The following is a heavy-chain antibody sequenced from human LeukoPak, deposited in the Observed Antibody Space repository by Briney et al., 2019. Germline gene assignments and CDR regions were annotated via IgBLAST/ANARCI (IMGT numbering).Heavy chain of an antibody. CDR1: GGTFSSYA. CDR2: IIPIFGTA. Sequence: ASVKVSCKASGGTFSSYAISWVRQAPGQGLEWMGGIIPIFGTANYAQKFQGRVTITADESTSTAYMELSSLRSEDTAVYYAVAGTLGYYFDYWGQGTLVTVSS. CDR3: VAGTLGYYFDY. J-gene: IGHJ4*02. D-gene: IGHD6-19*01. V-gene: IGHV1-69*13.